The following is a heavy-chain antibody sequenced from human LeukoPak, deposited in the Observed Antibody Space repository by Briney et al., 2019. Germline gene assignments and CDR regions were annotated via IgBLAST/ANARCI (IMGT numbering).Heavy chain of an antibody. CDR2: IYYSGST. Sequence: TSETLSLTCTVSGGSISSYYWSWIRQPPGKGLEWIGYIYYSGSTNYNPSLKSRVTISVDTSKNQFSLKLSSVTAADTAVYYCAREVYSSGSRGAFDIWGQGTMVTVSS. CDR1: GGSISSYY. CDR3: AREVYSSGSRGAFDI. J-gene: IGHJ3*02. V-gene: IGHV4-59*01. D-gene: IGHD6-19*01.